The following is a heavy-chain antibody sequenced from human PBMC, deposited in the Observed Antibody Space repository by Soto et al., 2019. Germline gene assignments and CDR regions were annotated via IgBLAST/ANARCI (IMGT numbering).Heavy chain of an antibody. CDR3: VRGGGGYTRDDVFDI. V-gene: IGHV3-21*06. CDR1: TFTFSSYS. J-gene: IGHJ3*02. Sequence: EVQLVESGGGLVKPGGSLKLSCVDSTFTFSSYSMNWVRQAPGKGLEWVSSIGASSSPIFYADSVKGRFTISRNNAKNLLDLQMNRLRAENTAVYFCVRGGGGYTRDDVFDIWGQGTMVTVSS. CDR2: IGASSSPI. D-gene: IGHD2-2*02.